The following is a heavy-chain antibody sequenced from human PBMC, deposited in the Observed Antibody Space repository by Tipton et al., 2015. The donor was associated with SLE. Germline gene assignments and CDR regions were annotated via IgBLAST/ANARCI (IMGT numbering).Heavy chain of an antibody. CDR3: ARDLLRMTTFNYFYGMDV. J-gene: IGHJ6*02. V-gene: IGHV3-9*01. Sequence: SLRLSCAASGFSFRDFAMHWVRQAPGKGLEWVSGISWNGGISVYAESVKGRFTVSRDNAKNSLYLEMDSLRAEDTAVYYCARDLLRMTTFNYFYGMDVWGQGTTVTVSS. CDR1: GFSFRDFA. D-gene: IGHD3-22*01. CDR2: ISWNGGIS.